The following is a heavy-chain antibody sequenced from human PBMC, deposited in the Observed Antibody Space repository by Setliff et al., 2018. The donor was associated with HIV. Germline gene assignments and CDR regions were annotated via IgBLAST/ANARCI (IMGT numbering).Heavy chain of an antibody. V-gene: IGHV5-51*01. CDR3: ARLHDCGGDCYFDY. Sequence: GESLKISCKGSGYSFTKYCIAWVRQMPGKGLEWMGIIYPGDPDTRNSPSFQGQVIISADTSISTAYLHWSSLKASDTAIYYCARLHDCGGDCYFDYWGQGTMVTVSS. CDR2: IYPGDPDT. J-gene: IGHJ4*02. D-gene: IGHD2-21*02. CDR1: GYSFTKYC.